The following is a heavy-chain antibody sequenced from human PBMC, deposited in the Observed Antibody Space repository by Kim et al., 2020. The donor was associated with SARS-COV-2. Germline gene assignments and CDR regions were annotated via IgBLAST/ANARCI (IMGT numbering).Heavy chain of an antibody. J-gene: IGHJ3*02. Sequence: YAQKLQGRVTMTTDTSTSTAYMELRSLRSDDTAVYYCARAQYSISVGFDIWGQGTMVTVSS. D-gene: IGHD6-6*01. V-gene: IGHV1-18*01. CDR3: ARAQYSISVGFDI.